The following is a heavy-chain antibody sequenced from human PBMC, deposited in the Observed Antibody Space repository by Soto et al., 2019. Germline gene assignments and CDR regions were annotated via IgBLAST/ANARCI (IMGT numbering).Heavy chain of an antibody. CDR2: ITTSALETKT. V-gene: IGHV3-23*01. CDR1: GFVFGNSA. CDR3: TRLFATYYYYIDV. Sequence: EVQLLESGGRVIQPGGSLTVSCAASGFVFGNSAMSWVRQAPGKGLEWVSAITTSALETKTFYADSVKGRFTISRDDSQNTLYLQLNSLRGEDTAVYYCTRLFATYYYYIDVWGNGTTVTVSS. J-gene: IGHJ6*03.